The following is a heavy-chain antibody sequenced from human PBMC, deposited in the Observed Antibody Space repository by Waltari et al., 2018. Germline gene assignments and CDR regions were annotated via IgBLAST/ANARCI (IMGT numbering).Heavy chain of an antibody. CDR1: GGPISSGGYY. V-gene: IGHV4-61*02. CDR2: IYTSGST. CDR3: ARGLGRGQWLDYFDY. J-gene: IGHJ4*02. D-gene: IGHD6-19*01. Sequence: QVQLQESGPGLVKPSQTLSLTCPVSGGPISSGGYYWSWIRPPAGKGLEWIGRIYTSGSTNYNPSLKSRVTISVDTSKNQFSLKLSSVTAADTAVYYCARGLGRGQWLDYFDYWGQGTLVTVSS.